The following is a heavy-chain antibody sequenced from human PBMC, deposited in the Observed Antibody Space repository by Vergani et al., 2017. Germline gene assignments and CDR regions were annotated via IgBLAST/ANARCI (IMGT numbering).Heavy chain of an antibody. CDR1: GYTFTGYY. J-gene: IGHJ6*02. CDR2: INPNSGGT. CDR3: ARDRGYGDYVKDSYGMDV. V-gene: IGHV1-2*02. D-gene: IGHD4-17*01. Sequence: QVQLVQSGAEVKKPGASVKVSCKASGYTFTGYYMHWVRQAPGQGLEWMGWINPNSGGTNYAQKFQGRVTMTRDTSISTAYMELNSLRAEDTAVYYCARDRGYGDYVKDSYGMDVWGQGTTVTVSS.